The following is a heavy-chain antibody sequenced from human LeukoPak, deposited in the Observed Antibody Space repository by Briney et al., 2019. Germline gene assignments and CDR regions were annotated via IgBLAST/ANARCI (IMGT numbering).Heavy chain of an antibody. Sequence: SETLSLTCTVSGGSISSGGYYWSWIRQHPGKGLQWIGYIYYNGSTYYNPSLNLRVTISVDTYKNQFSMKLRSVTAADTAVYYCARAYDSSGSPLAVVWGQGTMVTVSS. CDR2: IYYNGST. CDR3: ARAYDSSGSPLAVV. D-gene: IGHD3-22*01. V-gene: IGHV4-31*03. CDR1: GGSISSGGYY. J-gene: IGHJ3*01.